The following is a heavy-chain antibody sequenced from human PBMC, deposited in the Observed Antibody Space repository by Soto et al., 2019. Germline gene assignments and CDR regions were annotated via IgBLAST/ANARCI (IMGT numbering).Heavy chain of an antibody. D-gene: IGHD6-19*01. V-gene: IGHV3-23*01. Sequence: EVHVLESGGGLVQPGGSLRLSCAASGFDFSSYAMSWVRQAPGKGLEWVSGISGSGDDIYNADSVKGRFSISRDNSQNTTYLQMNRVRAEDTAVYYCGKERRGSGWSVCDFWGQGDLVTVSS. J-gene: IGHJ4*02. CDR1: GFDFSSYA. CDR2: ISGSGDDI. CDR3: GKERRGSGWSVCDF.